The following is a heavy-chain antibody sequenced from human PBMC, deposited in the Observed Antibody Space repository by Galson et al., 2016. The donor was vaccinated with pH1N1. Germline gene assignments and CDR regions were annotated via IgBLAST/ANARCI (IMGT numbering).Heavy chain of an antibody. J-gene: IGHJ3*01. CDR2: ITYTSATI. Sequence: SLRLSCAASGFTFSNVWMNWVRQAPGEGLEWISFITYTSATIYYADSVKGRFTVSRDNAKNSLYLQMNSLRAEDTAVYYCARPGNYDGDRRGAFDLWGQGTMVTVSP. V-gene: IGHV3-48*04. D-gene: IGHD4-23*01. CDR3: ARPGNYDGDRRGAFDL. CDR1: GFTFSNVW.